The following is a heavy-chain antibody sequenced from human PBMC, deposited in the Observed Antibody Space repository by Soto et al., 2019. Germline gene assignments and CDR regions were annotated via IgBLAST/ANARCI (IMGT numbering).Heavy chain of an antibody. V-gene: IGHV4-59*12. CDR3: ARRERWLQYYFDY. CDR2: IYYSGST. J-gene: IGHJ4*02. Sequence: SETLSLTCTVSGGSISSYYWSWIRQPPGKGLEWIGYIYYSGSTYYNPSLKSRVTISVDTSKNQFSLKLSSVTAADTAVYYCARRERWLQYYFDYWGQGTLVTVSS. CDR1: GGSISSYY. D-gene: IGHD5-12*01.